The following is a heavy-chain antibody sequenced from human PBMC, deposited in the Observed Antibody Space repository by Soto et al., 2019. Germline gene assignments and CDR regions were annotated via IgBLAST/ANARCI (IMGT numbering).Heavy chain of an antibody. CDR3: VRNYGAV. V-gene: IGHV3-66*01. CDR2: IYSGGAT. Sequence: EVQLVESGGGLVQPGRSLGLSCAVSGFDVSTKHMTWVRQAPGKGLEWVSIIYSGGATDYAASVKGRLTISRDNSENTLHLQMNSLRGEDTAKYYCVRNYGAVWGQGTTVIVSS. D-gene: IGHD3-16*01. J-gene: IGHJ6*02. CDR1: GFDVSTKH.